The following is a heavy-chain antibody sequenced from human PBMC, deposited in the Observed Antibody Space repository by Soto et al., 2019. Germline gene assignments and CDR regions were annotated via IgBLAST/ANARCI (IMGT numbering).Heavy chain of an antibody. J-gene: IGHJ4*02. CDR2: ISGGGGST. Sequence: PGGSLRLSCAASGFTFSSYAMNWVRQAPGKGLEWVSGISGGGGSTNYADSVKGRFTISRDDSRNTLYLRMTSLRAEDTALYYCAKGHYYDTSNPIDYWGQGTLVTVSS. CDR1: GFTFSSYA. CDR3: AKGHYYDTSNPIDY. V-gene: IGHV3-23*01. D-gene: IGHD3-22*01.